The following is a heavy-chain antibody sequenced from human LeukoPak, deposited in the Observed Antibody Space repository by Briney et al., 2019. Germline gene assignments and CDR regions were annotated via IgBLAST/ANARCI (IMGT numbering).Heavy chain of an antibody. CDR1: GFTFSSYW. Sequence: GGSLRLSCAASGFTFSSYWMHWVRQAPGKGLEWVSSISRSSSYIYYADSVKGRFTISRDNAKNSLYLQMNSLRAEDTAVYYCARVEESASFDPWGQGTLVTVSS. CDR2: ISRSSSYI. CDR3: ARVEESASFDP. D-gene: IGHD3-3*01. V-gene: IGHV3-21*01. J-gene: IGHJ5*02.